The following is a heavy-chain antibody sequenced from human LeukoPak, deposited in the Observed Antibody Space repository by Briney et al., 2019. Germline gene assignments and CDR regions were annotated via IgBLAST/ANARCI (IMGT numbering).Heavy chain of an antibody. CDR3: ARHPMGSRSWQTFDS. D-gene: IGHD6-13*01. CDR1: GGSVSSSDYY. J-gene: IGHJ4*02. Sequence: SETLSLTCTVFGGSVSSSDYYWAWIRQPPGKELEWIGSVYFSGSTYYNPSLKSRVTISVDTSKSEFSLRLSSVTAADTALYYCARHPMGSRSWQTFDSWGLGTLVTVSS. V-gene: IGHV4-39*01. CDR2: VYFSGST.